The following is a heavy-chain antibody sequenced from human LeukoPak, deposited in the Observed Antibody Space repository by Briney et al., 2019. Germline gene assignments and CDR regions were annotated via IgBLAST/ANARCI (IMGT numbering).Heavy chain of an antibody. CDR2: MSGTGGNT. D-gene: IGHD5-12*01. CDR3: AKGHTGYDFPHFDY. Sequence: PGGSLRLSCAASGFTFSSYAMSWVRQAPGKGLEWVSCMSGTGGNTYYADPVKGRFTISRDNSKNTLYLHMNSLRAEDTALYFCAKGHTGYDFPHFDYWGQGTLVTVSS. CDR1: GFTFSSYA. V-gene: IGHV3-23*01. J-gene: IGHJ4*02.